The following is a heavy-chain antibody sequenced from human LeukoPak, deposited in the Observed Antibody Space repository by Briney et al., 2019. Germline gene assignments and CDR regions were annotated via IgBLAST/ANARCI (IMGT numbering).Heavy chain of an antibody. J-gene: IGHJ4*02. D-gene: IGHD6-13*01. CDR1: GFTFRSYW. CDR2: INSDGSST. V-gene: IGHV3-74*01. Sequence: GGSLRLSCAASGFTFRSYWMHWVRQAPGEGLVWVSRINSDGSSTSYADSVKGRFTISRDNAKNTLYLQMNSLRAEDTAVYYCARVEVAAARTKPDYWGQGTLVTVSS. CDR3: ARVEVAAARTKPDY.